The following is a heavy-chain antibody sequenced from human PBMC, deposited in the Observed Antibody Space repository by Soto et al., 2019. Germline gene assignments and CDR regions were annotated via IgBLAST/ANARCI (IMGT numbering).Heavy chain of an antibody. V-gene: IGHV3-30*18. CDR2: ISYDGSNK. J-gene: IGHJ4*02. D-gene: IGHD2-21*02. Sequence: QVQLVESGGGVVQPGRSLRLSCAASGFTFSSYGMHWVRQAPGKGLEWVAVISYDGSNKYYADSVKGRFTISRDNSKNTLYLQMNSLRAEDTAVYYCAKANIVVVTATAFVYWGQGTLVTVSS. CDR3: AKANIVVVTATAFVY. CDR1: GFTFSSYG.